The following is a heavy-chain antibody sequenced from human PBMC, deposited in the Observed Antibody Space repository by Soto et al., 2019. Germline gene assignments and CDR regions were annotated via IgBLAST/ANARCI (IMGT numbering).Heavy chain of an antibody. V-gene: IGHV3-30*18. CDR2: ISYDGSNK. CDR1: GFTFSSYG. Sequence: GGSLRLSCAASGFTFSSYGMHWVRQAPGKGLEWVAVISYDGSNKYYADSVKGRFTISRDNSKNTLYLQMNSLGAKDTAVYYFAKIPVVLWFGELVPGFAIWGQGTLVTV. CDR3: AKIPVVLWFGELVPGFAI. J-gene: IGHJ4*02. D-gene: IGHD3-10*01.